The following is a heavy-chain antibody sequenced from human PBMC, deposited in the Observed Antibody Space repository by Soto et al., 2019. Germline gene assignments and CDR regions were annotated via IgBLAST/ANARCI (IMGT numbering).Heavy chain of an antibody. Sequence: PSETLSLTCTVSGGSISTTYYWAWVRQPPGKGLEWIGSIYYSGSAYYSPSFKSRVTMTVDTSKDQFSLKLTSVTSADTAIYYCARTARVPDFWGPGILVTVSS. V-gene: IGHV4-39*07. CDR3: ARTARVPDF. CDR2: IYYSGSA. D-gene: IGHD2-2*01. J-gene: IGHJ4*02. CDR1: GGSISTTYY.